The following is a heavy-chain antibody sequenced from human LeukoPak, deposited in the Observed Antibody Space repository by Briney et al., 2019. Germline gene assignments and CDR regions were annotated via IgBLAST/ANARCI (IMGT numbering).Heavy chain of an antibody. D-gene: IGHD3-10*01. CDR2: IYYTGST. CDR3: ARYGSGTYSFDY. J-gene: IGHJ4*02. V-gene: IGHV4-4*02. CDR1: GDSISSTHW. Sequence: SETLSLTCAVSGDSISSTHWWNWVRQPPGKGLEWIGYIYYTGSTNSNPSLKSRVTMSVDTSKNQFSLRLSSVTAADTAVYSCARYGSGTYSFDYWGQGTLVTVSS.